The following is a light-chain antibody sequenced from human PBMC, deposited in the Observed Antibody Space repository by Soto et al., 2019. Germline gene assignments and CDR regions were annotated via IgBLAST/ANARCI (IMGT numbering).Light chain of an antibody. Sequence: DIVVTQSPESLAVSLGERATINCRSSQSLLLSSSHENCLAWYQQKPGQPPILLIYWASTREAGVPDRFSGSGFGTDFTLTISSLQAADGARCYSHQYYSPSWTFDQGTPVATK. V-gene: IGKV4-1*01. J-gene: IGKJ1*01. CDR1: QSLLLSSSHENC. CDR3: HQYYSPSWT. CDR2: WAS.